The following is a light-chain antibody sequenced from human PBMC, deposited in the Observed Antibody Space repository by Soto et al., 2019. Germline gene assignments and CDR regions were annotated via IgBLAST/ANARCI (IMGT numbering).Light chain of an antibody. CDR1: QSIFNF. CDR2: AAS. CDR3: QQTNSFPIT. Sequence: DIQMTQSPPSLSASVGDRVTISCRASQSIFNFLNWYQQKPGKAPKVLIYAASSLQSGVPARFSGSGSGTEFTLTISNLQPEDFATYYCQQTNSFPITFGQGTRLEIK. V-gene: IGKV1-39*01. J-gene: IGKJ5*01.